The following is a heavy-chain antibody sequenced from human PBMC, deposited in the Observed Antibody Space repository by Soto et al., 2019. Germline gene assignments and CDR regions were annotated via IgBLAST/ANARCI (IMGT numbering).Heavy chain of an antibody. CDR1: GYTFTGYY. J-gene: IGHJ4*02. V-gene: IGHV1-2*02. Sequence: ASVKGSCKASGYTFTGYYMHWVRQAPGQGLEWMGWINPNSGGTNYAQKFQGRVSMTRDTSISTAYMELSRLRSDDTAVYYCARAPIVNYYDSSGFGRLDYWGQGTLVNVS. CDR3: ARAPIVNYYDSSGFGRLDY. D-gene: IGHD3-22*01. CDR2: INPNSGGT.